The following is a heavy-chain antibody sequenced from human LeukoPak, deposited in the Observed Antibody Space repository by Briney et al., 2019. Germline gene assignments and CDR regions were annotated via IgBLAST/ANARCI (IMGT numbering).Heavy chain of an antibody. Sequence: GGSLRLSCAASGFMFSSNWMSWVRLAPGKGLEWVANIKEDGTETYYVDSVKGRFTISRDNAKNSLYLQMNSLRAEDTAVYYCAREIVGTHKSRFDPWGQGTLVTVSS. D-gene: IGHD1-26*01. V-gene: IGHV3-7*03. CDR1: GFMFSSNW. CDR3: AREIVGTHKSRFDP. J-gene: IGHJ5*02. CDR2: IKEDGTET.